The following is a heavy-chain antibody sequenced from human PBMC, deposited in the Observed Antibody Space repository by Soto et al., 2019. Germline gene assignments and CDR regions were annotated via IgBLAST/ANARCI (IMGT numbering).Heavy chain of an antibody. J-gene: IGHJ3*02. Sequence: SVKVSCKASGGTFSSYAISWVRQAPGQGLEWMGGIIPIFGTANYAQKFQGRVTITADESTSTAYMELSSLRSEDTAVYYCARDTHYYDSSGPIPVGAFDIWGQGTMVTVSS. CDR2: IIPIFGTA. D-gene: IGHD3-22*01. V-gene: IGHV1-69*13. CDR3: ARDTHYYDSSGPIPVGAFDI. CDR1: GGTFSSYA.